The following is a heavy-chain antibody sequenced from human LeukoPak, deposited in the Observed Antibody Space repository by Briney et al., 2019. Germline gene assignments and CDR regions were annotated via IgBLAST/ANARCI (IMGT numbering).Heavy chain of an antibody. CDR3: AKVLVAATHYLDS. CDR2: SSAYNGNT. J-gene: IGHJ4*02. D-gene: IGHD2-15*01. Sequence: VASVKVSCKASGYTFTSYGISWVRQAPGQGLEWMGWSSAYNGNTNCAQKFQARVTLTRDTSISTAYMELGSLTSDDTAVYYCAKVLVAATHYLDSWGQGTLVTVSS. V-gene: IGHV1-18*01. CDR1: GYTFTSYG.